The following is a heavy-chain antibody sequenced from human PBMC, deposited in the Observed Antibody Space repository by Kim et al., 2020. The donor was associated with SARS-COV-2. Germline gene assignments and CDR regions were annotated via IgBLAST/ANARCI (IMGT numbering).Heavy chain of an antibody. CDR1: GFTFSSYA. CDR3: ARGTTGNYYYGMDV. D-gene: IGHD1-1*01. CDR2: ISYDGSNK. Sequence: GGSLRRSCAASGFTFSSYAMHWVRQAPGKGLEWVAVISYDGSNKYYVDSVKGRFTISRDNSKNTLYLQMNSLRAEDTAVYYCARGTTGNYYYGMDVWGQGTTVTVSS. V-gene: IGHV3-30*04. J-gene: IGHJ6*02.